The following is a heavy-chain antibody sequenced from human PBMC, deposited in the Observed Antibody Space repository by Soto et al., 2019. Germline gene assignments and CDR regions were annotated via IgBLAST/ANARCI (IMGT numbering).Heavy chain of an antibody. Sequence: GGSLRLSCAAFGFTFRDYYMSWIRQAPGTGLEWVSAINGSGSNTYYADSVKGRFAISRDNSKNILYLEMNSLRAEDTAVYYCARTARTLDNWGQGTLVTVSS. CDR1: GFTFRDYY. CDR3: ARTARTLDN. V-gene: IGHV3-23*01. CDR2: INGSGSNT. J-gene: IGHJ4*02.